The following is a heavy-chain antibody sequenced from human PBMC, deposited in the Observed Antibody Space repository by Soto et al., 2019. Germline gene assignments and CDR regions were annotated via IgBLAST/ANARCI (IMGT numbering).Heavy chain of an antibody. CDR1: GFPFINFD. V-gene: IGHV3-21*01. D-gene: IGHD1-1*01. Sequence: EVQLVESGGGLVKPGGSLRLSCAASGFPFINFDMNWVRQAPGKGLEWVSSITSNSIYIYYADSVKGRFTVSRDNAKNSLYLQMDSLRAEDTAVYYCARDLSGGNYYYHGLDVWGQGTTVTVSS. CDR3: ARDLSGGNYYYHGLDV. J-gene: IGHJ6*02. CDR2: ITSNSIYI.